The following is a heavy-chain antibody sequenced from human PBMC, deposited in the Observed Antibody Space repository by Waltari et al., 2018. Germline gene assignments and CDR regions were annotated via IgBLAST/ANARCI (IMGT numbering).Heavy chain of an antibody. D-gene: IGHD4-17*01. CDR1: GGSFSGYY. J-gene: IGHJ6*03. V-gene: IGHV4-34*01. CDR2: INHSGST. Sequence: QVQLQQWGAGLLKPSETLSLNCAVYGGSFSGYYWSWSRQPPGKGLEWIGEINHSGSTNDNPSLKSRVTISVDTSKNQFSLKLISVTAADTAVYYCARVTTRAYYYYYYMDVWGKGTTVTISS. CDR3: ARVTTRAYYYYYYMDV.